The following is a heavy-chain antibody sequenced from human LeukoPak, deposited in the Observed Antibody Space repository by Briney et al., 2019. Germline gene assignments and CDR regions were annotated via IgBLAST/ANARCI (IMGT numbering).Heavy chain of an antibody. CDR1: GFPFSDFA. V-gene: IGHV3-30-3*02. D-gene: IGHD3-22*01. CDR2: ISYDRSSV. J-gene: IGHJ4*02. CDR3: AKSRDTSGYSAFDY. Sequence: GGSLRLSCAASGFPFSDFAIHWVRQTPGKGLEWVAAISYDRSSVYYADSVKGRFTISRDNSRNTLYLQMNSLRAEDTAVYCCAKSRDTSGYSAFDYWGQGTLVAVSS.